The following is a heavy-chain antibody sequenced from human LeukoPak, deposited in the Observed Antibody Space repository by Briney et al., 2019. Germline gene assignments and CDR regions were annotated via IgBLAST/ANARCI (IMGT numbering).Heavy chain of an antibody. CDR1: GFTFSSYW. CDR2: IKEDGSER. Sequence: GGSLRLSCAASGFTFSSYWLSWVRQAPGKGLEWVGNIKEDGSERHYVDSVKGRFTISRDNAKKSLYLQMSSLRAEDTAVYYCAMAAGWKQAYWGQGTLVTVSS. D-gene: IGHD2-15*01. J-gene: IGHJ4*02. CDR3: AMAAGWKQAY. V-gene: IGHV3-7*01.